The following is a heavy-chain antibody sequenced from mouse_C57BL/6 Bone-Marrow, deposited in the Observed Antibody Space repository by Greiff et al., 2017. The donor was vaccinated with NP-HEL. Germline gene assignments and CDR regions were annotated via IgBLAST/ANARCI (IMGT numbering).Heavy chain of an antibody. J-gene: IGHJ2*01. CDR3: AREPNRDY. V-gene: IGHV1-59*01. D-gene: IGHD6-5*01. CDR1: GYTFTSYW. Sequence: QVQLQQPGAELVRPGTSVKLSCKASGYTFTSYWMHWVKQRPGQGLEWIGVIDPSDSYTNYNQKFKGKATLTVDTSSSTAYMQLSSLPSEDSAVYYCAREPNRDYWGQGTTLTVSS. CDR2: IDPSDSYT.